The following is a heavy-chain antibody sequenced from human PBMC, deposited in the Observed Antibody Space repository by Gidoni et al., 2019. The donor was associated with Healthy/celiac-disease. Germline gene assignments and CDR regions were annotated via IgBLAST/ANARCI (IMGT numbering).Heavy chain of an antibody. CDR1: GGSFSGYY. D-gene: IGHD5-18*01. CDR3: ASSDSYGLYFDY. CDR2: INHSGST. Sequence: QVQLQQWGAGLLKPSETLSLTCAVSGGSFSGYYWSWIRQPPGKGLEWIGEINHSGSTNYNPSLKSRVTISVDTSKNQFSLKLSSVTAADTAVYYCASSDSYGLYFDYWGQGTLVTVSS. V-gene: IGHV4-34*01. J-gene: IGHJ4*02.